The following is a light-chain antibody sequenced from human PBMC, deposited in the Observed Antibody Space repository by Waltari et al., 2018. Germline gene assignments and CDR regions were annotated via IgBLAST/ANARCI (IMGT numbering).Light chain of an antibody. CDR2: DAS. CDR3: QQYDDFPPYI. Sequence: DIQMTQSPSSLSASVGDRVTISRQASRDIKNFLNWYQQKPGKAPKLLNYDASNLEIGVPSRFSGRGSGTHFTFTISSLQPEDVATYYCQQYDDFPPYIFGQGTKVDIK. J-gene: IGKJ2*01. CDR1: RDIKNF. V-gene: IGKV1-33*01.